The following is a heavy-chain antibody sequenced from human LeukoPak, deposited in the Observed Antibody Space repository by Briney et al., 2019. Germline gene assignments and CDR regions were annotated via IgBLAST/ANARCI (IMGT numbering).Heavy chain of an antibody. CDR1: GGSISSGGYA. CDR3: ARGSRIAAAALDY. J-gene: IGHJ4*02. V-gene: IGHV4-30-2*01. D-gene: IGHD6-13*01. Sequence: VXGGSISSGGYAWSWIRQPPGRGLXXIVYIYHSWSTYYNPSLNSLLTISVDRSKNHFSLKLSSVTAADTAVYYCARGSRIAAAALDYWGQGTLVTVSS. CDR2: IYHSWST.